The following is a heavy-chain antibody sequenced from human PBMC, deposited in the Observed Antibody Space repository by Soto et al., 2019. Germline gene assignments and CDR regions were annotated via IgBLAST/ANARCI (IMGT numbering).Heavy chain of an antibody. CDR1: GGSISSGDYY. D-gene: IGHD5-12*01. J-gene: IGHJ4*02. CDR3: ARRTKGRWLQFGYYFDD. Sequence: PSETLSLTCTVSGGSISSGDYYWSWIRQPPGKGLEWIGYIYYSGSTYYNPSLKSRVTISVDTSKNQFSLKLSSVTAADTAVYYCARRTKGRWLQFGYYFDDWGQGTLVTVSS. V-gene: IGHV4-30-4*01. CDR2: IYYSGST.